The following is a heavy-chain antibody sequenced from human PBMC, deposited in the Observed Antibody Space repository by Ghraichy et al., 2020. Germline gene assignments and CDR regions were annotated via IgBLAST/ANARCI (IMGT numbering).Heavy chain of an antibody. Sequence: GGSLRLSCAASGFTFSSYAMSWVRQAPGKGLEWVSGISGTGGSTYYADSVKGRFTISRDNSKNTLYLQMNSLRAEDTAEYYCAKDPRGGRIQGSLWQQMSQSLFAFDIWGQGTKVTVSS. D-gene: IGHD3-10*01. CDR2: ISGTGGST. CDR1: GFTFSSYA. J-gene: IGHJ3*02. V-gene: IGHV3-23*01. CDR3: AKDPRGGRIQGSLWQQMSQSLFAFDI.